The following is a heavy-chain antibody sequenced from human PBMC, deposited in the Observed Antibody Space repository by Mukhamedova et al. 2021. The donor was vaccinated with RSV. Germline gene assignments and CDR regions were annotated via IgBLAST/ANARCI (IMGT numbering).Heavy chain of an antibody. D-gene: IGHD4-23*01. CDR2: INPNDGST. V-gene: IGHV1-46*01. J-gene: IGHJ4*02. Sequence: EYMGIINPNDGSTTYAQKFQGRVTMTRDTSTSTVYLELSSLRSEDTAVYYCARAYYGGNSKTLGHWGQGTLLTVSS. CDR3: ARAYYGGNSKTLGH.